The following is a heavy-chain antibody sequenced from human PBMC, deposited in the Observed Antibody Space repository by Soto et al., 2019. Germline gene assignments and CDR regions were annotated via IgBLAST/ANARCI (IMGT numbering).Heavy chain of an antibody. CDR3: AKGASTTVFAFNDY. CDR1: GFTFDDYA. V-gene: IGHV3-9*01. CDR2: ISWNSGNL. Sequence: EVQLVESGGGLVQPGRSLRLSCAASGFTFDDYAMHWVRQGPGKGLEWVSSISWNSGNLGYADSVKGRFTISRDNAKNSLYLPMNRLRGGDTALYFCAKGASTTVFAFNDYWGQGTLVTVSS. D-gene: IGHD4-17*01. J-gene: IGHJ4*02.